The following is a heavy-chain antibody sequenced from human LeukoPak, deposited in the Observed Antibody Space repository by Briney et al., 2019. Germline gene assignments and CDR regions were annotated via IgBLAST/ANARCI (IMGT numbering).Heavy chain of an antibody. CDR3: ARDLYGDYSSGFDY. CDR2: IYYSGST. D-gene: IGHD4-17*01. CDR1: GGSISSYY. J-gene: IGHJ4*02. V-gene: IGHV4-59*12. Sequence: SETLSLTCTVSGGSISSYYWSWIRQPPGKGLEWIGYIYYSGSTNYNPSLKSRVTISVDTSKNQFSLKLSSVTAADTAVYYCARDLYGDYSSGFDYWGQGTLFTVSS.